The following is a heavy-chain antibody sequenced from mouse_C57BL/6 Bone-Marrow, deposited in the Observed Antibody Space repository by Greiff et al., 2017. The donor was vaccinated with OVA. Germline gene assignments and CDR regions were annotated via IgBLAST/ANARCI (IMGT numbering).Heavy chain of an antibody. V-gene: IGHV1-50*01. CDR2: IDPSDSYT. D-gene: IGHD1-1*01. Sequence: QVQLQQPGAELVKPGASVKLSCKASGYTFTSYWMQWVKQRPGQGLEWIGEIDPSDSYTNSNQKFKGKATLTVDTSSSTAYMQLSSLTSEDSAVYYCARLGDDYYGSSYWYFDVWGTGTTVTVSS. J-gene: IGHJ1*03. CDR3: ARLGDDYYGSSYWYFDV. CDR1: GYTFTSYW.